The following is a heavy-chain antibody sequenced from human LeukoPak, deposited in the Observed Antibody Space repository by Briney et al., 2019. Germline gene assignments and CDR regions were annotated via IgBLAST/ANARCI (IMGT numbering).Heavy chain of an antibody. CDR3: ARATNVPYDFWSGYRKGAGGAHWFDP. V-gene: IGHV1-8*01. CDR1: GYTFTSYD. Sequence: ASVKVSCKASGYTFTSYDINWVRQATGQGLEWMGWMNPNSGNTGYAQKFQGRVTMTRNTSISTAYMELSSLRSEDTAVYYCARATNVPYDFWSGYRKGAGGAHWFDPWGQGTLVTVSS. D-gene: IGHD3-3*01. CDR2: MNPNSGNT. J-gene: IGHJ5*02.